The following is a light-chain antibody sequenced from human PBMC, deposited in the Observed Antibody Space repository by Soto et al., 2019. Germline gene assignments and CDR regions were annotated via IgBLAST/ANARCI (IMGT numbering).Light chain of an antibody. CDR1: NIGRKS. Sequence: SYELTQPPSVSVAPGQTPRITCGGNNIGRKSVHWYQQKPGQAPVMVVYDDRDRPSGIPERFSGSNSGNTATLTISRVEAGDEADYYCQVWDSSSDHVVVGGGTQLTVL. V-gene: IGLV3-21*02. CDR3: QVWDSSSDHVV. CDR2: DDR. J-gene: IGLJ2*01.